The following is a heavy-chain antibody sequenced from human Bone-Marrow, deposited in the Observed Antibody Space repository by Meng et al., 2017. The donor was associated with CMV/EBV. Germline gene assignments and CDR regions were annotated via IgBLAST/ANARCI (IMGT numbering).Heavy chain of an antibody. CDR3: AHTPYSSSWWYFDY. D-gene: IGHD6-13*01. CDR1: GFSLTTSGVG. Sequence: SGPTLVKPTQTLTLTCTFSGFSLTTSGVGVGWIRQPPGKALEWLALIYWNDDKRYSPSLKNRLTITRDTSKNQVVLTMTNMDPVDTATYYCAHTPYSSSWWYFDYWGQGTLVTVSS. V-gene: IGHV2-5*01. J-gene: IGHJ4*02. CDR2: IYWNDDK.